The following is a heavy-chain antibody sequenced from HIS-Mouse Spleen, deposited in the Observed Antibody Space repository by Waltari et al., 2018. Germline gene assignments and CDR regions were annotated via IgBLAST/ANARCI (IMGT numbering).Heavy chain of an antibody. V-gene: IGHV1-69*04. Sequence: QVQLVQSGAEVKKPGSSVKVSCKASGGTFSSYAISWVRQAPGQGLEWMGSINPILGKENYEQKFQGRGTITADKSTSTAYMELSSLRSEDTAVYYCASSSSGWDRDAFDIWGQGTMVTVSS. D-gene: IGHD6-19*01. J-gene: IGHJ3*02. CDR3: ASSSSGWDRDAFDI. CDR1: GGTFSSYA. CDR2: INPILGKE.